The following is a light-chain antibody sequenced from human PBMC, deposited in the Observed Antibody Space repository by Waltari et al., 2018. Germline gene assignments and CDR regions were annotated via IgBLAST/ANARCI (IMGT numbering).Light chain of an antibody. Sequence: VLTQSPGTLSLSPGETATLSCRASQSISKYLVWYQQRPGHAPRLLIYAASTRATGVPERFSGSGYGTDFTLTISRLEPEDFAVYYCQNHERLPATFGQGTKVEIK. CDR3: QNHERLPAT. CDR2: AAS. CDR1: QSISKY. J-gene: IGKJ1*01. V-gene: IGKV3-20*01.